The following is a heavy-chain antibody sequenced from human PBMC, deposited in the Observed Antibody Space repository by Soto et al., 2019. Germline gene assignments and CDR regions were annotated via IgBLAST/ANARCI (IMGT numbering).Heavy chain of an antibody. Sequence: PGGSLRLSCASSGFTFISYSMNWVRQAPGKGLEWVSSISSSSSYIYYADSVKGRFTISRDNAKNSLYLQMNSLRAEDTAVYYCARDCSSTSCYTYGMDVWGQGTTVTVSS. CDR1: GFTFISYS. V-gene: IGHV3-21*01. CDR3: ARDCSSTSCYTYGMDV. D-gene: IGHD2-2*02. CDR2: ISSSSSYI. J-gene: IGHJ6*02.